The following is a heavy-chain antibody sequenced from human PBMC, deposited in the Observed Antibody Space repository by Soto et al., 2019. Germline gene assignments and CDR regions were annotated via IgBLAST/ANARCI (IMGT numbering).Heavy chain of an antibody. J-gene: IGHJ3*02. CDR3: AQHQEGVYSGYDSAFDI. D-gene: IGHD5-12*01. CDR1: GGSISSYY. CDR2: IYTSGST. Sequence: LSLTCTVSGGSISSYYWSWIRQPAGKGLEWIGRIYTSGSTNYNPSLKSRVTMSVDTSKNQFSLKLSSVTAADTAVYYCAQHQEGVYSGYDSAFDIWGQGTMVTVSS. V-gene: IGHV4-4*07.